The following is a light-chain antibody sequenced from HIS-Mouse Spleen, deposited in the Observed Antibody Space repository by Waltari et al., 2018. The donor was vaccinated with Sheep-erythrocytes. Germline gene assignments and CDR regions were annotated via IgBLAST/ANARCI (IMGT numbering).Light chain of an antibody. CDR3: CSYAGSSTPWV. CDR2: EGS. CDR1: SSDVGSYHL. J-gene: IGLJ3*02. V-gene: IGLV2-23*01. Sequence: QSALTQPASVSGSPGQSITISCTGTSSDVGSYHLVSCYQHHPGKAPKLMIYEGSKRPSGVSNRFSGSKSGNTASLTISGLQAEDEADYYCCSYAGSSTPWVFGGGTKLTVL.